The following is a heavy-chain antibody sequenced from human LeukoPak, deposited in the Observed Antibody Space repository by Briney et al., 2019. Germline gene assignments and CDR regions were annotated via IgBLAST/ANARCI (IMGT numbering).Heavy chain of an antibody. CDR1: GFTFSSYA. Sequence: QSGGSLRLSCAASGFTFSSYAMHWVRQAPGKGLEWVAVISYDGSNKYYADSVKGRFTISRDNSKNTLYLQMNSLRAEDTAVYYCARGSLTIFGVRGWADVWGKGTTVTVSS. D-gene: IGHD3-3*01. CDR3: ARGSLTIFGVRGWADV. V-gene: IGHV3-30-3*01. CDR2: ISYDGSNK. J-gene: IGHJ6*04.